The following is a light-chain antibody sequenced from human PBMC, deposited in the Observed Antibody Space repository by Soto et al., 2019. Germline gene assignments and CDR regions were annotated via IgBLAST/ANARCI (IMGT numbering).Light chain of an antibody. J-gene: IGKJ5*01. V-gene: IGKV3-15*01. CDR3: QQYNYRPPA. CDR1: QSVSGN. Sequence: EIVMTQPPATLSVSPGERAALSCRASQSVSGNLAGYQQTPGQAPRLLIYGASTRATGIPARFSGSGFGTEFTLTISSLKSEDFAVYYCQQYNYRPPAFGQGTRLEIK. CDR2: GAS.